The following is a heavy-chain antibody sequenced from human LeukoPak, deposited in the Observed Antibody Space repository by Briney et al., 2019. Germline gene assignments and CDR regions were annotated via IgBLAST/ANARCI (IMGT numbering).Heavy chain of an antibody. J-gene: IGHJ5*02. CDR1: GGSISTYY. V-gene: IGHV4-4*07. CDR3: ARDLGWQLVIDP. D-gene: IGHD6-6*01. CDR2: FFTSGST. Sequence: KPSETLSLTCTVSGGSISTYYWTWIRQPAGKGLEWVGRFFTSGSTNYNPSLKSRVTMSLDTSKNQFSLKLSSVTAADTAVYYCARDLGWQLVIDPWGQGTLVTISS.